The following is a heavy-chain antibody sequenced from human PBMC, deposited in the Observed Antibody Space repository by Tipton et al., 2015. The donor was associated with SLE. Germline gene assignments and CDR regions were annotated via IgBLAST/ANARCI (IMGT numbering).Heavy chain of an antibody. CDR1: GGSFSGYY. CDR3: ARGRYSGSAY. V-gene: IGHV4-34*01. J-gene: IGHJ4*02. Sequence: TLSLTCAVYGGSFSGYYWSWIRQPPGKGLEWFGGINPSGSTNYNPSLKSRVTISVGTSKNQFSLKLSSVTAADTAVYYCARGRYSGSAYWGQGTLVTVSS. CDR2: INPSGST. D-gene: IGHD5-12*01.